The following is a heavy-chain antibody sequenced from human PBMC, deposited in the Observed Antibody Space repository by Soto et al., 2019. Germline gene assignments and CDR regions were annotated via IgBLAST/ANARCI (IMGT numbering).Heavy chain of an antibody. J-gene: IGHJ6*02. V-gene: IGHV1-69*01. Sequence: QVQLVQSGAEVKKPGSSVTVSCKAPGGTFSSYAISWVRQAPGQGREWMGGIIPIFGTANYAQKFQGRVTITADESTSTCYMELSSLRSDDTAVYYCARTQGGSSSLDIYYYYYYGMDVWGQGTTVTVSS. CDR1: GGTFSSYA. CDR2: IIPIFGTA. CDR3: ARTQGGSSSLDIYYYYYYGMDV. D-gene: IGHD6-19*01.